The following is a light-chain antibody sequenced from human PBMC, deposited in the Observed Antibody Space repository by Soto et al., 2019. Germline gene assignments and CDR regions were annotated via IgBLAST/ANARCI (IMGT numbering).Light chain of an antibody. CDR2: DAS. CDR1: QNIWRL. V-gene: IGKV1-12*01. CDR3: EQAGSFPIT. Sequence: DIRMTQSPSSVSASVGDRVTITCRASQNIWRLLAWYQQKPGKAPELRIYDASSLQSGVPPRFSGSGSGTDFTLTISSLQPEDFATYYCEQAGSFPITFGQGTRLEIK. J-gene: IGKJ5*01.